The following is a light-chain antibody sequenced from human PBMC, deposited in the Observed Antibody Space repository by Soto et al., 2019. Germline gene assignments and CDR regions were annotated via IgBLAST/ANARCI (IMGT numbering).Light chain of an antibody. V-gene: IGLV2-23*01. CDR2: EGN. Sequence: QSALTQPASVSGSPGQSITISCSGTSNDIGSDKFVSWYQQHPGKVPKVMIYEGNKRPSGVSNRFSGSKSGNTASLAISGLQAEDEADYYCASYAGDSTMVFGGGTKVTVL. CDR1: SNDIGSDKF. CDR3: ASYAGDSTMV. J-gene: IGLJ3*02.